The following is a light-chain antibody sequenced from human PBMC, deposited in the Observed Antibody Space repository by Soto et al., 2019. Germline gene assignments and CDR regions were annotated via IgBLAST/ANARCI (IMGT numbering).Light chain of an antibody. CDR3: QQLKSYPIT. J-gene: IGKJ5*01. Sequence: AIRMTQSPSSFSASTGDRVTITCRASQGISSYLAWYQQKPGKAPKLLIYAASTLQSGVPSRFSGSASGTEFTLTISSLQPEDFATYYCQQLKSYPITFGQGTRLEI. CDR1: QGISSY. V-gene: IGKV1-8*01. CDR2: AAS.